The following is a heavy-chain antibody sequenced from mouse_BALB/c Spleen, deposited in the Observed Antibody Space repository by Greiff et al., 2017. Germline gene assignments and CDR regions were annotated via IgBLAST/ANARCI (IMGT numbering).Heavy chain of an antibody. D-gene: IGHD6-2*01. CDR1: GYTFTSYW. Sequence: VQLQQPGAELVKPGASVKLSCKASGYTFTSYWMHWVKQRPGQGLEWIGEIDPSDSYTNYNQKFKGKATLTVDKSSSTAYMQLSSLTSEDSAVYYCAMSPYYFDYWGQGTTLTVSS. CDR3: AMSPYYFDY. CDR2: IDPSDSYT. J-gene: IGHJ2*01. V-gene: IGHV1-69*02.